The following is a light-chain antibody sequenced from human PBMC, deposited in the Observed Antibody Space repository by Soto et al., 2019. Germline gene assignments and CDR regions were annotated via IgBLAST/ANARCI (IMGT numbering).Light chain of an antibody. CDR1: SSDVGGYNY. J-gene: IGLJ3*02. V-gene: IGLV2-14*01. CDR2: DVS. Sequence: QSALTQPASVSGSPGQSIAISCTGTSSDVGGYNYVSWYQQHPGKAPKLMIYDVSVRPSGISTRFSGSKSGNTASLTISGLHADDEADYYCTSYTSQSTVVFGGGTKLTVL. CDR3: TSYTSQSTVV.